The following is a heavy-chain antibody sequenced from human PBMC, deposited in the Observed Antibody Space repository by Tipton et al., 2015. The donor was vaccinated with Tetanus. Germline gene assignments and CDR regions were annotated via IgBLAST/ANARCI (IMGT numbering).Heavy chain of an antibody. CDR1: GASFSDYY. Sequence: TLSLTCAVYGASFSDYYWSWIRQAPGKGLEWIGEINHSGNTNHNPSLKSRVTLSVDTSKNQFSLKLDSVTAADAAVYYCARPGVGGYTGYYFDFWGQGTVVTVSS. CDR2: INHSGNT. J-gene: IGHJ4*02. CDR3: ARPGVGGYTGYYFDF. D-gene: IGHD5-12*01. V-gene: IGHV4-34*01.